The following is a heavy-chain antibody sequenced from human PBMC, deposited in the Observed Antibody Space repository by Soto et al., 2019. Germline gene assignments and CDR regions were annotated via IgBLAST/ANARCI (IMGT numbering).Heavy chain of an antibody. D-gene: IGHD6-13*01. Sequence: SETLSLTCAVYGGSFSGYYWSWIRQPPGKGLEWIGEINHSGSTNYNPSLKSRVTISVDTSKNQFSLKLSSVTAADTAVYYCARGRKDYSSSWYVDWGQGTLVTVSS. J-gene: IGHJ4*02. V-gene: IGHV4-34*01. CDR2: INHSGST. CDR1: GGSFSGYY. CDR3: ARGRKDYSSSWYVD.